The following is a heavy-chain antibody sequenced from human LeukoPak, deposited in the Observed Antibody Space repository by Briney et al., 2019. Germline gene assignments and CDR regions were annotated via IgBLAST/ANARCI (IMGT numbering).Heavy chain of an antibody. CDR2: IYHSGST. V-gene: IGHV4-59*12. Sequence: SETLSLTCTVSGGSISSYYWNWIRQPPGKGLEWIGYIYHSGSTYYNPSLKSRVTISVDRSKNQFSLKLSSVTAADTAVYFCARCSPHDYELGDWFDPWGQGTLVTVS. CDR1: GGSISSYY. J-gene: IGHJ5*02. CDR3: ARCSPHDYELGDWFDP. D-gene: IGHD4-17*01.